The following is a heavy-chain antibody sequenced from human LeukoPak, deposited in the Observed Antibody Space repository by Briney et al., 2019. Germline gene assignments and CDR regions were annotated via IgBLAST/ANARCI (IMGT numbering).Heavy chain of an antibody. J-gene: IGHJ4*02. D-gene: IGHD4-17*01. CDR2: INPNSGGT. Sequence: VASVKVSCKASGYTFTGYYMPWVHQAPGQGLEWLGWINPNSGGTNYAQKFQGRVTMTRDTSISTAYMELSRLRSDDTAVYYCARDPHAATVTTVPYYFDYWGQGTLVTVSS. V-gene: IGHV1-2*02. CDR3: ARDPHAATVTTVPYYFDY. CDR1: GYTFTGYY.